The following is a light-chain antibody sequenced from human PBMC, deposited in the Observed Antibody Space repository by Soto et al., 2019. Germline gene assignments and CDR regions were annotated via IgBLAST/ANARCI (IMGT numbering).Light chain of an antibody. CDR3: QQRSNWPPT. V-gene: IGKV3D-20*02. Sequence: EIVLTQSPGTLSLSPGERATLSCRASQSVSSNYLAWYQQKPGQAPRLLIYDTSSRASDIPDRFSGSGSGTDFTLTISRLEPEDFAVYYCQQRSNWPPTFGGGTKVEIK. CDR1: QSVSSNY. J-gene: IGKJ4*01. CDR2: DTS.